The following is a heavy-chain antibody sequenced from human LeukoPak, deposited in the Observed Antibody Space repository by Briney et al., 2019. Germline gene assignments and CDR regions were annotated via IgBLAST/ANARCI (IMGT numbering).Heavy chain of an antibody. J-gene: IGHJ3*01. CDR3: ARYRQYDADAFDV. CDR1: GGSLSSYY. V-gene: IGHV4-59*08. D-gene: IGHD2/OR15-2a*01. CDR2: VSYSGST. Sequence: NPSETLSLTCTVSGGSLSSYYWSWIRQPPGKALEWIGYVSYSGSTKYSPSLKSRVTMSVDTSKNQFSLNLRSVTAADTAVYYCARYRQYDADAFDVWGQGTVVPVSS.